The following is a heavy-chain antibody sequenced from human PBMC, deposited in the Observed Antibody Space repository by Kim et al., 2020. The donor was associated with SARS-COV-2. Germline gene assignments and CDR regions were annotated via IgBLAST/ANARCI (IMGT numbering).Heavy chain of an antibody. D-gene: IGHD5-12*01. J-gene: IGHJ6*02. CDR1: GFTFSSYG. Sequence: GGSLRLSCAASGFTFSSYGMHWVRQAPGKGLEWVAVIWYDGSNKYYADSVKGRFTISRDNSKNTLYLQMNSLRAEDTAVYYCARDGLDIVATIILRWYYYGMDVWGQGTTVTVSS. CDR2: IWYDGSNK. CDR3: ARDGLDIVATIILRWYYYGMDV. V-gene: IGHV3-33*01.